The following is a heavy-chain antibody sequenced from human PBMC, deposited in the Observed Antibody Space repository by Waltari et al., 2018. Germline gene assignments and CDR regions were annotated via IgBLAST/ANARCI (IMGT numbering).Heavy chain of an antibody. CDR3: AKDLSHSSSGGMDV. D-gene: IGHD3-22*01. CDR2: IAWNSARK. CDR1: GFTFENFA. J-gene: IGHJ6*02. Sequence: EVQVVESGGGLVQPGKSLTLSCVLAGFTFENFAMQWVRQVPGKGLEWISAIAWNSARKDYADSVRGRFIISRDNSKKSLYLQMDNLRPDDTAIYYCAKDLSHSSSGGMDVWGQGTTVTVSS. V-gene: IGHV3-9*01.